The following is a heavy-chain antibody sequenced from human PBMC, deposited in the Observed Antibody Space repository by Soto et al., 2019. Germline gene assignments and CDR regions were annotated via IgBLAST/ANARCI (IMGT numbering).Heavy chain of an antibody. J-gene: IGHJ2*01. CDR2: ISGSGGST. Sequence: GGSLRLSCAASGFTFSSYAMSWVRQAPGKGLEWVSAISGSGGSTYYADSVKGRFTISRDNSKNTLYLQMKSLRAEDTAVYYCAKHLGALHWYFDLWGRGTLVTVSS. V-gene: IGHV3-23*01. CDR1: GFTFSSYA. D-gene: IGHD3-16*01. CDR3: AKHLGALHWYFDL.